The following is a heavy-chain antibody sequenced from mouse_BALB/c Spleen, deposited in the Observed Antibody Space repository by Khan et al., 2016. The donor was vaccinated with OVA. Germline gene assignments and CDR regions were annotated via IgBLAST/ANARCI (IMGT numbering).Heavy chain of an antibody. J-gene: IGHJ3*01. D-gene: IGHD2-14*01. V-gene: IGHV3-8*02. Sequence: EVQLQESGPSLVKPSQTLSLTCSVTGDSITSGYWNWIRKFPGNKLEYMGYIIYTGNTYYNPSLKSRISITRHTSTNQYSLQLNSVLTEDTATYYSARSTYRYAFVYWGQGTLVTVSA. CDR2: IIYTGNT. CDR3: ARSTYRYAFVY. CDR1: GDSITSGY.